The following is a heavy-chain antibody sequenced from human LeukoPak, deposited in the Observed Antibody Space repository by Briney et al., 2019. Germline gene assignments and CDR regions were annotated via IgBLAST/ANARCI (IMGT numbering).Heavy chain of an antibody. Sequence: SETLSLTCTVPGGSISSYYWSWIRQPPGKGLEWIGYIYYSGSTNYNPSLKSRVTISVDTSKNQFSLKLSSVTAADTAVYYCARDRGRSNYYYYYGMDVWGQGTTVTVSS. D-gene: IGHD2-15*01. CDR1: GGSISSYY. J-gene: IGHJ6*02. CDR2: IYYSGST. V-gene: IGHV4-59*01. CDR3: ARDRGRSNYYYYYGMDV.